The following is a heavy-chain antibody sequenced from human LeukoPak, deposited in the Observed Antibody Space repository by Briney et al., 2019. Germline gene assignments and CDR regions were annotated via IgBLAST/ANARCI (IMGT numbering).Heavy chain of an antibody. CDR1: GFNFRDYY. Sequence: PGGSLRLSCAASGFNFRDYYMSWIRQAPGQGLEWVSYSSGSGSTIYYADSVKGRFTISRDNAENSLSLQMNSLRAEDTAVYYCARYYYDSSGYYYFDYWGQGTLVTVSS. CDR2: SSGSGSTI. J-gene: IGHJ4*02. CDR3: ARYYYDSSGYYYFDY. V-gene: IGHV3-11*01. D-gene: IGHD3-22*01.